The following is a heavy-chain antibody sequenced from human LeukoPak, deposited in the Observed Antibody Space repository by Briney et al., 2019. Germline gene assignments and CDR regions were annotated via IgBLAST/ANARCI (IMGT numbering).Heavy chain of an antibody. V-gene: IGHV3-9*01. CDR3: AKSLAVMDV. J-gene: IGHJ6*02. CDR1: GFTFDDYA. CDR2: ISWNSGSI. Sequence: GGSLRLSCAASGFTFDDYAMHWVRQAPGKGLEWVSGISWNSGSIGYADSVKGRFTISRDNAKNSLYLQMNSLRAEDTAVYYCAKSLAVMDVWGQGTTVTVSS. D-gene: IGHD6-19*01.